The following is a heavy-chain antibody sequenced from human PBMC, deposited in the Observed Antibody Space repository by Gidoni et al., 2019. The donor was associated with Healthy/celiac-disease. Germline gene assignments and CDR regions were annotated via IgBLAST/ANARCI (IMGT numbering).Heavy chain of an antibody. D-gene: IGHD3-10*01. CDR3: ARTYYYGSGSYSDY. Sequence: QVKLVDSGGGVVQPGRSWRLPCDTYGFSFSSCCMHWVRHATGKGLAWGAFIWYDGSNKYYAASVKGRFTISRDNSKNTLYLQMNSLRAEDTAVYYCARTYYYGSGSYSDYWGQGTLVTVSS. V-gene: IGHV3-33*01. CDR1: GFSFSSCC. J-gene: IGHJ4*02. CDR2: IWYDGSNK.